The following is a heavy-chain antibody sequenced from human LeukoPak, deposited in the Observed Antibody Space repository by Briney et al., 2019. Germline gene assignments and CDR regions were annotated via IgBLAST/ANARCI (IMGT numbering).Heavy chain of an antibody. V-gene: IGHV4-34*01. CDR2: INHSGST. CDR1: GGSFSGYY. D-gene: IGHD4-23*01. Sequence: SETLSLTCAVYGGSFSGYYWSWTRQPPGKGLEWIGEINHSGSTNYNPSLKSRVTISVDTSKNQFSLKLSSVTAADTAVYYCARGRGGNSYYYYYYMDVWGKGTTVTVSS. J-gene: IGHJ6*03. CDR3: ARGRGGNSYYYYYYMDV.